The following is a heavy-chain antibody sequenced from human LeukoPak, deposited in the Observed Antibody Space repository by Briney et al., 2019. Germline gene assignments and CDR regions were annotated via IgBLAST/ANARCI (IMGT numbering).Heavy chain of an antibody. CDR2: ISGSSGDT. J-gene: IGHJ1*01. V-gene: IGHV3-23*01. CDR3: AKDRIVAARPGYFQH. CDR1: GFTFSRYA. D-gene: IGHD6-6*01. Sequence: GGALTLSCTASGFTFSRYAMSWVRQAPGKGLEWVSTISGSSGDTYYADSVKGRFAISRDISKDTLYLQMNSLRADDTAIYYCAKDRIVAARPGYFQHWGQGTLVTVSS.